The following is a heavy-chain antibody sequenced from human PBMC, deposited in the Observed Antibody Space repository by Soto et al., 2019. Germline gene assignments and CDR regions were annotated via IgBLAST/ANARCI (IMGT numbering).Heavy chain of an antibody. CDR2: IYYSGST. D-gene: IGHD3-22*01. V-gene: IGHV4-61*01. CDR3: ARVAYRVHYYDSSGYYSDY. J-gene: IGHJ4*02. Sequence: SETLSLTCTASGGSVSSGSYYWSWIRQPPGKGLEWIGYIYYSGSTNYNPSLKSRVTISVDTSKNQFSLKLSSVTAADTAVYYCARVAYRVHYYDSSGYYSDYWGQGTLVTVSS. CDR1: GGSVSSGSYY.